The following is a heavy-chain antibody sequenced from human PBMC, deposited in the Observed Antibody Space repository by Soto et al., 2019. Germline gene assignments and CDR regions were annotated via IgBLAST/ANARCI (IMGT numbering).Heavy chain of an antibody. CDR2: INSDGRST. Sequence: PGGSLRFSCAASGFTCSSYWMHWVRQAPGKWLLWVSRINSDGRSTSYADSVKGRFSISRGNAKNTLYLQMKSLRAENTAVYYCAREWGAANRHYGMDVWGQGTTDNVS. D-gene: IGHD3-16*01. CDR3: AREWGAANRHYGMDV. J-gene: IGHJ6*02. V-gene: IGHV3-74*01. CDR1: GFTCSSYW.